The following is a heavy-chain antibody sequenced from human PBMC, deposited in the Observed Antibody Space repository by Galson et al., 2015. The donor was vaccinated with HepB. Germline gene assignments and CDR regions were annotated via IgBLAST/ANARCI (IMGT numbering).Heavy chain of an antibody. V-gene: IGHV3-11*01. CDR1: GFTFSDYY. CDR2: ISSSGSTI. CDR3: ARSYYGSGSYRTNVYYFDY. D-gene: IGHD3-10*01. Sequence: SLRLSCAASGFTFSDYYMSWIRQAPGKGLEWVSYISSSGSTIYYADSVKGRFTISRDNAKNSLYLQMNSLRAEDTAVYYCARSYYGSGSYRTNVYYFDYWGQGTLVTVSS. J-gene: IGHJ4*02.